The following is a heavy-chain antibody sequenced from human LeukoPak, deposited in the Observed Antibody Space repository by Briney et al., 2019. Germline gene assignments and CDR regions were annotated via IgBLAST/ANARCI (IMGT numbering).Heavy chain of an antibody. D-gene: IGHD3-9*01. CDR3: ARQYYDILTGYRSAPDY. CDR1: GGSFSGYY. CDR2: INHSGST. J-gene: IGHJ4*02. Sequence: SETLSLTCAVYGGSFSGYYWSWIRQPPGKGLEWIGEINHSGSTNYNPSLKSRVTISVDTSKNQFSLKLSSVTAADTAVYYCARQYYDILTGYRSAPDYWGQGTLVTVSS. V-gene: IGHV4-34*01.